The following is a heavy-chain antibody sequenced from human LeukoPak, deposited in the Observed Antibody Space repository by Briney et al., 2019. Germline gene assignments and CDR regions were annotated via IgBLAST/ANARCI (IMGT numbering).Heavy chain of an antibody. CDR1: GDSVSRSDSY. V-gene: IGHV4-39*06. Sequence: SETLSLTCSVSGDSVSRSDSYWDWIRQPPGKGLEWIGTIYYSGRTYYSPSPKGRATMSVDPTNNHFTLSLGAVTTPGTTTSYCARRRYYDARGYLEWGQGTLLSVSS. CDR2: IYYSGRT. D-gene: IGHD3-22*01. J-gene: IGHJ1*01. CDR3: ARRRYYDARGYLE.